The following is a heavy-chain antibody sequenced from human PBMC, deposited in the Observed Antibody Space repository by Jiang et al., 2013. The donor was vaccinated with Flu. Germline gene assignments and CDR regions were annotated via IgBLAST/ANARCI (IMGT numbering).Heavy chain of an antibody. CDR1: SISSYY. D-gene: IGHD4-17*01. Sequence: SISSYYWSWIRQPPGKGLEWIGYIYYSGSTNYNPSLKSRVTISVDTSKNQFSLKLSSVTAADTAVYYCARFTAGYGDYVGMDVWGQGTTVTVSS. J-gene: IGHJ6*02. CDR3: ARFTAGYGDYVGMDV. V-gene: IGHV4-59*01. CDR2: IYYSGST.